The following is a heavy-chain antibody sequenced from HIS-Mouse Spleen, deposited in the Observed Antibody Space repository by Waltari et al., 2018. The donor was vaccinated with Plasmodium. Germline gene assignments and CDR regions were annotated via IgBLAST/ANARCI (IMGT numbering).Heavy chain of an antibody. Sequence: QVQLQQWGAGLLKPSETLSLTCALHGGSFIGYYWSGVRQPPGKGLEWIEESNQSGSTNYNPSLKSLVTISVDTSKNQFSLKLSSVTAADTAVYYCARVTSSGVYWYFDLWGRGTLVTVSS. CDR3: ARVTSSGVYWYFDL. J-gene: IGHJ2*01. V-gene: IGHV4-34*01. CDR1: GGSFIGYY. D-gene: IGHD3-3*01. CDR2: SNQSGST.